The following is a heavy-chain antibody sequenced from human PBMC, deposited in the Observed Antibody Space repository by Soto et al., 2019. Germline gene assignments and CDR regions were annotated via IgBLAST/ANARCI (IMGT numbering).Heavy chain of an antibody. CDR2: IYYSGST. J-gene: IGHJ4*02. V-gene: IGHV4-30-4*01. CDR3: AREDGSGSSAVDY. Sequence: QVQLQESGPGLVKPSQTLSLTCTVSGGSISSGDYYWSWIRQPPGKGLEWIGYIYYSGSTYYNPSLKSRVXXSXDKXKNQFSLKLSSVTAADTAVYYCAREDGSGSSAVDYWGQGTLVTVSS. D-gene: IGHD3-10*01. CDR1: GGSISSGDYY.